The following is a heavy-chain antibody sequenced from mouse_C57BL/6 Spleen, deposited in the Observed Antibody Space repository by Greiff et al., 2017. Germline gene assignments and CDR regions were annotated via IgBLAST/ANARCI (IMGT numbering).Heavy chain of an antibody. V-gene: IGHV5-17*01. CDR1: GFTFSDYG. D-gene: IGHD3-1*01. CDR3: ARPRAGWYFDV. CDR2: ISSGSSTI. J-gene: IGHJ1*03. Sequence: EVMLVESGGGLVKPGGSLKLSCAASGFTFSDYGMHWVRQAPEKGLEWVAYISSGSSTIYYADTVKGRFTISRDNAKNTLFLQMTSLRSDDTAMYYCARPRAGWYFDVWGTGTTVTVSS.